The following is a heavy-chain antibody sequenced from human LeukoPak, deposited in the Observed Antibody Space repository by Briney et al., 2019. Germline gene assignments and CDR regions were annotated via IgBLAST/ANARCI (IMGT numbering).Heavy chain of an antibody. CDR2: IYSGGST. D-gene: IGHD3-22*01. CDR1: GFTVSSNY. CDR3: ARESHYYDSSGYYLYYFDY. J-gene: IGHJ4*02. Sequence: PGGSLRLSCAASGFTVSSNYMSWVRQAPGKGLEWVSVIYSGGSTYYADSVKGRFTISRDNSKNTLYLQMNSLRAEDTAVYYCARESHYYDSSGYYLYYFDYWGQGTLVTVSS. V-gene: IGHV3-66*01.